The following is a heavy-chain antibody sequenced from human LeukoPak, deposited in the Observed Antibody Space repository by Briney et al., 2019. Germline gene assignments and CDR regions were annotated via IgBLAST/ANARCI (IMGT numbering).Heavy chain of an antibody. V-gene: IGHV3-23*01. CDR3: ARTGRGSWYPDY. D-gene: IGHD6-13*01. J-gene: IGHJ4*02. CDR1: GFIFSSYA. Sequence: GSLRLSCEASGFIFSSYAMSWVRQAPGKGLEWVSAITGTGGSPYSADSVKGRFTISRDNSKNTLYLQMNSLRAEDTAVYYCARTGRGSWYPDYWGQGTLVTVSS. CDR2: ITGTGGSP.